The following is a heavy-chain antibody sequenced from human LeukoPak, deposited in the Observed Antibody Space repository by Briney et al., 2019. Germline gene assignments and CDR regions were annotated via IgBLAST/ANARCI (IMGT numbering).Heavy chain of an antibody. CDR3: ARVPAPYAYASGYDS. CDR1: GGSISDAAYY. Sequence: PSETLSLTCTVSGGSISDAAYYWSWIRQHPGEGLKWIGYIYYSGSTSYNPSLKSRVTISVDTSKNQFSLKLTSVTAADTAVYYCARVPAPYAYASGYDSWGQGTLVTVSS. J-gene: IGHJ4*02. CDR2: IYYSGST. V-gene: IGHV4-31*03. D-gene: IGHD3-22*01.